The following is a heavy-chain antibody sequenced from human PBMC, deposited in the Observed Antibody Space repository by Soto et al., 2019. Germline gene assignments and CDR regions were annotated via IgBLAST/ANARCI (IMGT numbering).Heavy chain of an antibody. J-gene: IGHJ6*02. Sequence: RLSCEASGLVFSSFWMSWVRQAPGKGLEWVAYIKQDGSEKYYVDSVKGRFTISRDNPKSSLYLQMNNLRAEDTAVYYCARGHKGLEVWGQGTKVTVSS. CDR1: GLVFSSFW. CDR2: IKQDGSEK. CDR3: ARGHKGLEV. V-gene: IGHV3-7*01.